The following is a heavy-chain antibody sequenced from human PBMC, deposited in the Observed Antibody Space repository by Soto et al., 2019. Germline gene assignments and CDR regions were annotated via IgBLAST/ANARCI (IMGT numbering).Heavy chain of an antibody. V-gene: IGHV3-7*05. CDR2: IRKDGSQR. CDR3: ARDVSPGSSGLYFEAFDI. Sequence: VHLVESGGGLVQPGGSLTLSCAASEFAFSSYWMTWVRQAPGKGLEWVANIRKDGSQRSYLDSVRGRFTISRDNSKNSLYLQMNSLRAEDTALYFCARDVSPGSSGLYFEAFDIWGQGTMVTVSS. J-gene: IGHJ3*02. D-gene: IGHD6-25*01. CDR1: EFAFSSYW.